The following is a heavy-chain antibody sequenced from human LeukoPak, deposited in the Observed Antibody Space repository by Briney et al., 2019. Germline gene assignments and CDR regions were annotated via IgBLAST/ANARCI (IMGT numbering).Heavy chain of an antibody. CDR1: GGSISSGGYY. CDR2: IYYSGST. D-gene: IGHD3-9*01. CDR3: AREQLDILTGYSPKHFDY. J-gene: IGHJ4*02. V-gene: IGHV4-31*03. Sequence: SQTLSLTCTVSGGSISSGGYYWSWIRQHPGKGLEWIGYIYYSGSTYYNPSLKSRVTISVDTSKNQLSLKLSSVTAADTAVYYCAREQLDILTGYSPKHFDYWGQGTLVTVSS.